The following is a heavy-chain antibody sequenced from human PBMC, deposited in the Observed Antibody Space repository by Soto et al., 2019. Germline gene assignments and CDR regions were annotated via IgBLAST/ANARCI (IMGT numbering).Heavy chain of an antibody. J-gene: IGHJ4*02. CDR2: MYKTGST. D-gene: IGHD6-19*01. CDR3: ARQEGYSTAWYPFDY. V-gene: IGHV4-59*08. CDR1: GGSISGYY. Sequence: PSETLSLTCTVSGGSISGYYWSWIRQPPGKGLEWIGYMYKTGSTVYNPSFKSRVTMSVDTSKNQFSLKMTSVTAADTAVYFCARQEGYSTAWYPFDYWGQGTLVTVSS.